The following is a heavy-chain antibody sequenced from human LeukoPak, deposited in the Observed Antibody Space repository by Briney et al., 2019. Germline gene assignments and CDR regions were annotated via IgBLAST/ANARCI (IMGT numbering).Heavy chain of an antibody. CDR3: ARLAFGEYYDSSGYFSLDY. CDR1: GYTFTGYY. D-gene: IGHD3-22*01. CDR2: INPNSGGT. Sequence: GASVKVSCKASGYTFTGYYMHWVRQAPGQGLEWMGWINPNSGGTNYAQKFQGRVTMTRDTSISTAYMELSRLRSDDTAVYYCARLAFGEYYDSSGYFSLDYWGQGTLVTVSS. J-gene: IGHJ4*02. V-gene: IGHV1-2*02.